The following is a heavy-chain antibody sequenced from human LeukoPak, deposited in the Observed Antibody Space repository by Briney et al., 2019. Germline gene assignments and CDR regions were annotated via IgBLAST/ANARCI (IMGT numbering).Heavy chain of an antibody. V-gene: IGHV1-2*02. D-gene: IGHD3-22*01. Sequence: ASVKVSCKASGYTFTGYYMHWVRQAPGQGLEWMGWINPNSGGTNYAQKFQSRVTMTRDTSISTAYMELSRLRSDDTAVYYCARDDHYYDSSGYYYGDYWGQGTLVTVSS. CDR1: GYTFTGYY. J-gene: IGHJ4*02. CDR3: ARDDHYYDSSGYYYGDY. CDR2: INPNSGGT.